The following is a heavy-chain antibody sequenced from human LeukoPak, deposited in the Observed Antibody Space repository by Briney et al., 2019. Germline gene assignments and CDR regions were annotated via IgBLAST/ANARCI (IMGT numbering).Heavy chain of an antibody. V-gene: IGHV1-2*02. CDR3: ARDGALWVGDFTFYFDS. D-gene: IGHD3-10*01. J-gene: IGHJ4*01. CDR2: INPNNGDT. Sequence: ASVKVSCKASGYTFVAYFMHWVRQAPGQGLEWMGWINPNNGDTDSAQKFKGRVTMTRDTSISTVYMELTRLTSDDTAVCFCARDGALWVGDFTFYFDSWGHGSLVTVSS. CDR1: GYTFVAYF.